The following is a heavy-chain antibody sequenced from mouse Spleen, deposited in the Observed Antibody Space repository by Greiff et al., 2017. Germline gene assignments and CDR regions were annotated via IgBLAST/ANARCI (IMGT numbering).Heavy chain of an antibody. CDR1: GFTFSDYY. CDR2: INYDGSST. V-gene: IGHV5-16*01. D-gene: IGHD2-3*01. Sequence: EVKLMESEGGLVQPGSSMKLSCTASGFTFSDYYMAWVRQVPEKGLEWVANINYDGSSTYYLDSLKSRFIISRDNAKNILYLQMSSLKSEDTATYYCARDRWLSMDYWGQGTSVTVSS. J-gene: IGHJ4*01. CDR3: ARDRWLSMDY.